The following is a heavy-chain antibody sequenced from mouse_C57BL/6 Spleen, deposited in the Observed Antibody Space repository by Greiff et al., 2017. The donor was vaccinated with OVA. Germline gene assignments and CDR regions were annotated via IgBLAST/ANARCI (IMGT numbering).Heavy chain of an antibody. CDR1: GYTFTSYW. D-gene: IGHD1-1*01. Sequence: VQLQQSGTVLARPGASVKMSCKTSGYTFTSYWMHWVKQRPGQGLEWIGAIYPGNSDTSYNQKFKGKAKLTAVTSASTAYMELSSLTNEDSAVYYCTLITTVVDWYFDVWGTGTTVTVSS. V-gene: IGHV1-5*01. J-gene: IGHJ1*03. CDR3: TLITTVVDWYFDV. CDR2: IYPGNSDT.